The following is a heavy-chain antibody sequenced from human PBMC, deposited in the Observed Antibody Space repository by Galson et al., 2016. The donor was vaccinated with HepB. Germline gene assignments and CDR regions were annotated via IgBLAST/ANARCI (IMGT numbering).Heavy chain of an antibody. V-gene: IGHV3-21*06. Sequence: SLRLSCAASGFTFSNSSFNWVRQASGKGLDWVASISISDSYIYYADSVKGRFTISRDDAKNSLYLQMNSLRAEDTALYYCAREGDGNSFDYWGQGTLVTVSS. CDR1: GFTFSNSS. D-gene: IGHD2-15*01. J-gene: IGHJ4*02. CDR2: ISISDSYI. CDR3: AREGDGNSFDY.